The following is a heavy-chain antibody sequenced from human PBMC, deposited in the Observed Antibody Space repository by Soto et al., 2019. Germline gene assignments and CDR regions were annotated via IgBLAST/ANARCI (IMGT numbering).Heavy chain of an antibody. CDR3: ARSQGSSTSLEIYYYYYYGMDV. J-gene: IGHJ6*02. V-gene: IGHV1-69*01. CDR1: GGTFSSYA. D-gene: IGHD2-2*01. CDR2: IIPISGTA. Sequence: QVQLVQSGAEVKKPGSSVKVSCKASGGTFSSYAISWVRQAPGQGLEWMGGIIPISGTANYAQKFQGRVTITEDESTSTAHMELSSLRSEDTAVYYCARSQGSSTSLEIYYYYYYGMDVWGQGTTVTVSS.